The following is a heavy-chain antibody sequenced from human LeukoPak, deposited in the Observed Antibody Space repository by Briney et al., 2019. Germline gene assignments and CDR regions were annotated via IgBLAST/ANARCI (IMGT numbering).Heavy chain of an antibody. CDR1: AGSISSGSYY. V-gene: IGHV4-61*02. Sequence: PSQTLSLTCTVSAGSISSGSYYWRWIRQPAGKGLEWIGRIYTSGSTNYNPSLKSRFTISVDTSKNQFSLKLSSVTAADTAVYYCARAWYNWNDGLFDIWGQGTMVTVSS. CDR2: IYTSGST. J-gene: IGHJ3*02. D-gene: IGHD1-20*01. CDR3: ARAWYNWNDGLFDI.